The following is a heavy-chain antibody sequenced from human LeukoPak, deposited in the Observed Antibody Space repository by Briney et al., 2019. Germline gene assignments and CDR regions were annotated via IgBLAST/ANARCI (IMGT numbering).Heavy chain of an antibody. J-gene: IGHJ4*02. V-gene: IGHV3-30*02. CDR2: IRYDGSNK. CDR1: GFTFSSYG. Sequence: GGTLRLSCAASGFTFSSYGMTWVRQAPGKGLEWVAFIRYDGSNKYYADSVKGRFTISRDNSKNTLYLQMNSLRAEDTAVYYCAKDRSRATVTTFAFDYWGQGTLVTVSS. D-gene: IGHD4-17*01. CDR3: AKDRSRATVTTFAFDY.